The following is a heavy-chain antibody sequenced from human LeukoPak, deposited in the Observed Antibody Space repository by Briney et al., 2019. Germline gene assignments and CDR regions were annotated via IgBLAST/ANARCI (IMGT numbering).Heavy chain of an antibody. D-gene: IGHD2-2*01. Sequence: PGGSLRLSCAPSGFTFCDYYMSWMPRAPEEGLERVSYISKSGATMSYADSVKGRFTISRDNSKNTLYLQMNSLRAEDAAVYYCARVKWSYATDYWGQGALVTVSS. V-gene: IGHV3-11*01. CDR2: ISKSGATM. J-gene: IGHJ4*02. CDR3: ARVKWSYATDY. CDR1: GFTFCDYY.